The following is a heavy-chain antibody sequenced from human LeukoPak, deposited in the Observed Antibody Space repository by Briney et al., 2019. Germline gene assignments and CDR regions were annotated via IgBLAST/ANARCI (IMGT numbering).Heavy chain of an antibody. CDR3: AREHDSSGFTYQPYNWFDP. CDR2: INPSGGST. D-gene: IGHD3-22*01. CDR1: GYTFTGYY. Sequence: ASVKVSCKASGYTFTGYYMHWVRQAPGQGLEWMGIINPSGGSTSYAQKFQGRVTMTRDTSTSTVYMEPSSLRSEDTAVYYCAREHDSSGFTYQPYNWFDPWGQRTLVTVSS. V-gene: IGHV1-46*01. J-gene: IGHJ5*02.